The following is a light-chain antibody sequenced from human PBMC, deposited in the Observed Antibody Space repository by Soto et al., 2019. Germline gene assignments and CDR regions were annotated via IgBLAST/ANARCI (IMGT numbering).Light chain of an antibody. Sequence: DNPITQSPSTLSASVGDRVTITCRASQSISSWLAWYQQKPGKAPKLLIYKASSLESGVPSRFSGSGSGTEFTLTISSLQPDDFAPYYCQHYNRYTWTFGQGTMV. CDR2: KAS. V-gene: IGKV1-5*03. J-gene: IGKJ1*01. CDR1: QSISSW. CDR3: QHYNRYTWT.